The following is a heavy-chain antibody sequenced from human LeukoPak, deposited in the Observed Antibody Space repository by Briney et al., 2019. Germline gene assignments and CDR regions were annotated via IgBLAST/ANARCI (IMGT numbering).Heavy chain of an antibody. Sequence: GASVKVSCKASGYTFTGYYIHWVRQAPGQGLEWMGWINPNINGTNYAQKFQGRVTMTRDTSISTAYMELSRLRSDDTAVYYCAREESGSIAAPSDDYWGQGTLVTVSS. CDR1: GYTFTGYY. CDR3: AREESGSIAAPSDDY. D-gene: IGHD6-6*01. V-gene: IGHV1-2*02. J-gene: IGHJ4*02. CDR2: INPNINGT.